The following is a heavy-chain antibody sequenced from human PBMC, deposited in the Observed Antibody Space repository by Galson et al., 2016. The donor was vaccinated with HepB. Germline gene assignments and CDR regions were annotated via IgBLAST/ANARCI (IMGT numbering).Heavy chain of an antibody. Sequence: SVKVSCKASGHGFPSNTNHWLRQAPGQRFEWMGRINPSGGYTKFSQKFQGRVTISMDTSASTVFMEMSSRKSEDTAVYYCASDRATWLGQFDSWGQGTLVTVSS. V-gene: IGHV1-3*01. J-gene: IGHJ4*02. CDR1: GHGFPSNT. CDR3: ASDRATWLGQFDS. CDR2: INPSGGYT. D-gene: IGHD3-10*01.